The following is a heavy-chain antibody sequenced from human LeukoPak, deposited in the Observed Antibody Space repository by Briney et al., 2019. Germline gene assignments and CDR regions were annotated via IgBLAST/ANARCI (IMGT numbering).Heavy chain of an antibody. J-gene: IGHJ4*02. CDR3: AREASGSGIEELDY. Sequence: KPSETLSLTCTVSRGSISSSGYSWGWIRQPPGKGLEWIGTIDYSGSTNHNPSLKSRVTMSVGSSKNQFSLKLSSVTAADTAVYYCAREASGSGIEELDYWGQGTLVTVSS. CDR2: IDYSGST. V-gene: IGHV4-39*07. CDR1: RGSISSSGYS. D-gene: IGHD3-10*01.